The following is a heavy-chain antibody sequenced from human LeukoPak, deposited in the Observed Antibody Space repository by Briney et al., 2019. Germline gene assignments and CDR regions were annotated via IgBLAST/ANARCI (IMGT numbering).Heavy chain of an antibody. Sequence: GESLKISCKVSGYSLNSYWIAWWRQMPGEGLEWLGIVFPADSDTRYSPSFQGQVTISADKSVSTSYLQWSSLKASDTATYYCARYDGGASADFWGQGTLVTVSS. V-gene: IGHV5-51*01. CDR2: VFPADSDT. CDR3: ARYDGGASADF. J-gene: IGHJ4*02. CDR1: GYSLNSYW. D-gene: IGHD1-26*01.